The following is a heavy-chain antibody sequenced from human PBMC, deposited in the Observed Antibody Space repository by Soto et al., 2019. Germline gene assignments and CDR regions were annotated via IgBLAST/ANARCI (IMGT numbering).Heavy chain of an antibody. J-gene: IGHJ4*02. V-gene: IGHV3-23*01. CDR2: ISGSGGST. CDR1: GFTFSSYA. Sequence: GSLRLSCAASGFTFSSYAMTWVRQTPGKGLEWVSAISGSGGSTYYADSVKGRFTVSRDNSRNTLYLQMSSLRAEDTAVYYCAKGKSYCSGGSCYSYYFEYWGQGT. D-gene: IGHD2-15*01. CDR3: AKGKSYCSGGSCYSYYFEY.